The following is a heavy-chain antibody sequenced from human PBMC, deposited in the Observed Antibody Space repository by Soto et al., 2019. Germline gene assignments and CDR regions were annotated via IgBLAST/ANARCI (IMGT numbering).Heavy chain of an antibody. V-gene: IGHV1-69*02. CDR2: IIAYLDIT. CDR1: GGTFGTYT. CDR3: ARDTTY. Sequence: QVQLLQSGAEVKQPGSSVKVSCNASGGTFGTYTISWVRQPPGQWLEWMGRIIAYLDITDYAQKFQGRFTIATAKSTTTAYMELNRLRSEDTAVYFCARDTTYCGQGTLVTVSS. J-gene: IGHJ4*02. D-gene: IGHD5-18*01.